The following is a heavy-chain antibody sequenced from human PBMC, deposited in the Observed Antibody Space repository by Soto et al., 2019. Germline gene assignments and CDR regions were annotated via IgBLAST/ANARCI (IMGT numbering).Heavy chain of an antibody. CDR2: FYDGTT. V-gene: IGHV4-39*01. CDR1: GGSITRRSSY. J-gene: IGHJ4*02. Sequence: SETLSLTCIVSGGSITRRSSYWAWIRQPPGKGLEWVGTFYDGTTYPNPSLRSRTTIAVDTSKNQFSLKLNSVAAADTAFYYCATTRGLAVGGSFDYWGQGMLVTVSS. D-gene: IGHD3-10*01. CDR3: ATTRGLAVGGSFDY.